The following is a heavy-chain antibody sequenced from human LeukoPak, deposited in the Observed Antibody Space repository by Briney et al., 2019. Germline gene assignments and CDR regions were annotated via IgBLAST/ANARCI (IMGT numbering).Heavy chain of an antibody. Sequence: GGSLRLSCAASGFTFSSYAMNWVRQTPGEGLEWVSSISDSGASTYYADSVKGRFTISRDNSKNTLYLQMNSLRVEDTAVYYCAKGPQLGVRFADYWGQGTLVTVSS. CDR2: ISDSGAST. CDR1: GFTFSSYA. V-gene: IGHV3-23*01. CDR3: AKGPQLGVRFADY. D-gene: IGHD3-3*01. J-gene: IGHJ4*02.